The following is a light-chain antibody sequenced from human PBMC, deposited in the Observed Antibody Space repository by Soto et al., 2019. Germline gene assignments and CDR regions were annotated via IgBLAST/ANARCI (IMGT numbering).Light chain of an antibody. CDR3: ISYTSSSTSYV. V-gene: IGLV2-14*01. CDR2: EVS. J-gene: IGLJ1*01. CDR1: SIDVGCYNY. Sequence: QSVRTQPASVSGSPGQSITISCTGTSIDVGCYNYVAWYQQHPGKVPRLMIYEVSNRPSGVSNRFSGSKSGSTASLTISGLQAEDEADYSCISYTSSSTSYVFGTGTKVTVL.